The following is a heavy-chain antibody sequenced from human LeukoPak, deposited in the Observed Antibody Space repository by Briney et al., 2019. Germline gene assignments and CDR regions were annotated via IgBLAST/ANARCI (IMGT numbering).Heavy chain of an antibody. J-gene: IGHJ4*02. CDR2: INPNTGGT. V-gene: IGHV1-2*02. Sequence: VASVKVSCKASGYTFTGYYMHWVRQAPGQGLEWMGRINPNTGGTSYAQKFQGRVTMTRDTSISTAYMELSSLRSDDTAVYYCARAGDASGCYSFPFDYWGQGTLVTVSS. D-gene: IGHD3-22*01. CDR3: ARAGDASGCYSFPFDY. CDR1: GYTFTGYY.